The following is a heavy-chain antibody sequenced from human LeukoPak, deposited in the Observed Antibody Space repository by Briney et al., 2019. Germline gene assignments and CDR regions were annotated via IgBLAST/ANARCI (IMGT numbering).Heavy chain of an antibody. D-gene: IGHD3-22*01. Sequence: KPSETLSLTCTVSGGSISSYYWGWIRQPPGKGLEWIGYINYSGSTNYNPSLKSRVTISVDTSKNQFSLKLSSVTAADTAVYYCARTVDSSGYSATYWYFDLWGRGTLVTVSS. CDR2: INYSGST. V-gene: IGHV4-59*01. J-gene: IGHJ2*01. CDR3: ARTVDSSGYSATYWYFDL. CDR1: GGSISSYY.